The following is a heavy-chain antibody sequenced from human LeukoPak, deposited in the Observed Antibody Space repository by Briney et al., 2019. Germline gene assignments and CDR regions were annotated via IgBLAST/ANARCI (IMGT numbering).Heavy chain of an antibody. CDR3: ARWFGELFLMGGLYYFDY. CDR1: GGSISSSNW. J-gene: IGHJ4*02. D-gene: IGHD3-10*01. CDR2: IYHSGST. V-gene: IGHV4-4*02. Sequence: SETLSLTCAVSGGSISSSNWWSWVRQPPGKGLEWIGEIYHSGSTNYNPSLKSRVTISVDKSKNQFSLKLSSVTAADTAVYYCARWFGELFLMGGLYYFDYWGQGTLVTVSS.